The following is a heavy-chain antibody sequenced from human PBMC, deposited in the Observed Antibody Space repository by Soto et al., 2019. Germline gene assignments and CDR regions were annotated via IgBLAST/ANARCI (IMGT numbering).Heavy chain of an antibody. Sequence: PSETLSLTCTVSGASISSSTFCWTWIRQHPGKGLEWIGDIHYSGNTYYNPSLKSRVSLSVDTSMNQFSLRLSSVTVADTAVYYCARVEVSTTTPKRNWFDPWGQGTLVTVSS. CDR2: IHYSGNT. CDR1: GASISSSTFC. D-gene: IGHD3-3*02. V-gene: IGHV4-31*03. CDR3: ARVEVSTTTPKRNWFDP. J-gene: IGHJ5*02.